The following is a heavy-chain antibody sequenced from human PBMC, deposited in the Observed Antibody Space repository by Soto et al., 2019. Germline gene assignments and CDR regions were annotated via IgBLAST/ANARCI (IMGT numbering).Heavy chain of an antibody. D-gene: IGHD6-13*01. CDR3: ARSAAGTDRGDY. CDR1: GFTFSSYA. Sequence: EVQLLESGGGLVQPGGSLRLSCAASGFTFSSYAMSWVRQAPGKGLEWVSAISGSGGSTYYADSVKGRFTISRDNSKNTLYLQMNSLRAEDTAAYYCARSAAGTDRGDYWGQGTLVTVSS. CDR2: ISGSGGST. V-gene: IGHV3-23*01. J-gene: IGHJ4*02.